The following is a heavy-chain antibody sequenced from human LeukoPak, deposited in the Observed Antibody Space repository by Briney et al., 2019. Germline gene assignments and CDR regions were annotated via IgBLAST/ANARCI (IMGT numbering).Heavy chain of an antibody. Sequence: PSQTLSLTCSVSSCSISSGSYYWRSIRQPAGKGLELIGRMYSSGSTNYNPSRQSRVTISRDTSKNQFSLNLSSVTAADTAIYDCARGIALTGSTKGDWFDPWGQGTLVTVSS. CDR1: SCSISSGSYY. CDR2: MYSSGST. D-gene: IGHD1-20*01. V-gene: IGHV4-61*02. CDR3: ARGIALTGSTKGDWFDP. J-gene: IGHJ5*02.